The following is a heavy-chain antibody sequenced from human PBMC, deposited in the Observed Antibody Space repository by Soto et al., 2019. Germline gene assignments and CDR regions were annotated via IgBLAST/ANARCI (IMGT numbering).Heavy chain of an antibody. CDR2: ISYDGSNK. J-gene: IGHJ6*02. CDR1: GFTFSSYA. V-gene: IGHV3-30-3*01. CDR3: ARGYSNMDV. D-gene: IGHD3-22*01. Sequence: GSLRLSCAASGFTFSSYAMHWVRQAPGKGLEWVAVISYDGSNKYYADSVKGRFTIYRDNAKNSLYLQMNSLIDEDTAVYYCARGYSNMDVWGQGTTVTVSS.